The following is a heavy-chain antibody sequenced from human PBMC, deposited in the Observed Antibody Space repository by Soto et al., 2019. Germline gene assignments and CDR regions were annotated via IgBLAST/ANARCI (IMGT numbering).Heavy chain of an antibody. CDR1: GGSISSGGYS. J-gene: IGHJ4*02. CDR2: IYHSGST. V-gene: IGHV4-30-2*01. CDR3: ARGTKYYFDY. Sequence: SETLSLTCAVSGGSISSGGYSWSWIRQPPGKGLEWIGYIYHSGSTYYNPSLKSRVTISVDRSKNQFSLKLSSVTAADTAVYYCARGTKYYFDYWAQGTLVTVST. D-gene: IGHD2-8*01.